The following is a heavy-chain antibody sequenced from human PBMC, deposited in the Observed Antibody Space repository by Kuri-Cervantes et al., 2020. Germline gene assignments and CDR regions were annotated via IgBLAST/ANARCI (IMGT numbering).Heavy chain of an antibody. D-gene: IGHD1-26*01. CDR2: FDPEDGET. Sequence: ASVKVSCKASGYTFTSYGISWVRQAPGQGLEWMGGFDPEDGETIYAQKFQGRVTMTEDTSTDTAYMELSSLRSEDTAVYYCATPPGLVGATRLYLQHWGQGTLVTVSS. CDR1: GYTFTSYG. CDR3: ATPPGLVGATRLYLQH. V-gene: IGHV1-24*01. J-gene: IGHJ1*01.